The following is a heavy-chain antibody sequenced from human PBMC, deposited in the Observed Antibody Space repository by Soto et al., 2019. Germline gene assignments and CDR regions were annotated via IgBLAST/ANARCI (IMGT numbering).Heavy chain of an antibody. V-gene: IGHV3-23*01. D-gene: IGHD3-10*01. CDR1: KFTFSSYP. CDR3: AKESYYGSTGAYDR. Sequence: PGGSLRLSCVASKFTFSSYPMSWVRQAPGKGLEWVSGISPSGTYYADSVKGRFTISRDDSQNTVSLQMNSLGAEDTAVYFCAKESYYGSTGAYDRWGQGTLVTVS. CDR2: ISPSGT. J-gene: IGHJ5*02.